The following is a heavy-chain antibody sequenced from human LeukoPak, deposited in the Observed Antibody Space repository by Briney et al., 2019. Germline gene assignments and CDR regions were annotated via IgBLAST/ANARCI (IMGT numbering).Heavy chain of an antibody. CDR2: ISAYNDNT. V-gene: IGHV1-18*01. J-gene: IGHJ4*02. CDR1: GYTFTSYG. D-gene: IGHD2-15*01. Sequence: ASVKVSCKASGYTFTSYGISWVRQAPGQGLEWMGWISAYNDNTNYAQKLQGRVTMTTDTSTSTAYVELRSLRSDDTAVYYCARDRRTIGYCSGGNCYIDYWGQGTLVTVSS. CDR3: ARDRRTIGYCSGGNCYIDY.